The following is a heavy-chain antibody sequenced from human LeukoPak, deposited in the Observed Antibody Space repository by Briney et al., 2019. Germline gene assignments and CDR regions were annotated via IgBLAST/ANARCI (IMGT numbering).Heavy chain of an antibody. D-gene: IGHD5-18*01. CDR2: IYPSGST. CDR1: GGSISSYY. J-gene: IGHJ4*02. CDR3: ARGYSYYFDY. Sequence: SETLSLTCTVSGGSISSYYWSWIRQPPGKGLEWIGYIYPSGSTNYNPSLKSRVTISVDTSKSQFSLKLSSVSAADTAVYYCARGYSYYFDYWGQGTLVTVSS. V-gene: IGHV4-59*01.